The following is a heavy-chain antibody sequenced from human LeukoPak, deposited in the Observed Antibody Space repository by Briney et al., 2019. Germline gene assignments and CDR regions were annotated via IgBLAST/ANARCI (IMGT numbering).Heavy chain of an antibody. CDR2: IYDTENT. CDR3: AGGGSGNIVWFDP. V-gene: IGHV4-59*01. Sequence: SETLSLTCTVSGDSIRNYHWSWIRQPPGKGLEWIAYIYDTENTNYNPSLESRVTISIDTSKNQFSLKLSSVTAADTAIYYCAGGGSGNIVWFDPWGQGTLVTVSS. J-gene: IGHJ5*02. CDR1: GDSIRNYH. D-gene: IGHD3-10*01.